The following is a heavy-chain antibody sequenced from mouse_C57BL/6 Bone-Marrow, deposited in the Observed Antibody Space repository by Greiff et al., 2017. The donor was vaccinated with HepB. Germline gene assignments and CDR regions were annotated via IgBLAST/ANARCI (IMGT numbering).Heavy chain of an antibody. Sequence: QVQLQQSGPELVKPGASVKISCKASGYTFTDYYINWVKQRPGQGLEWIGWIFPGSGSTYYNEKFKGKATLTVDKSSSTAYMLLSSLTSEDSAVYFCAREVGVTPDYYAMDYRGQGTSVTVSS. CDR2: IFPGSGST. D-gene: IGHD2-2*01. J-gene: IGHJ4*01. V-gene: IGHV1-75*01. CDR3: AREVGVTPDYYAMDY. CDR1: GYTFTDYY.